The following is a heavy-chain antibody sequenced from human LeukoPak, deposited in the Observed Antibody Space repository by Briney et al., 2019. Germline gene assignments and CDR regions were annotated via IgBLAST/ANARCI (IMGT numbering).Heavy chain of an antibody. D-gene: IGHD1-14*01. CDR3: TSGPPEWGFDL. V-gene: IGHV1-8*01. CDR2: MSPNSGNT. CDR1: GHTFTSYD. J-gene: IGHJ2*01. Sequence: ASVKVSCKSSGHTFTSYDINWVRQATGQALEWMGWMSPNSGNTGYAQKFQGRVTITRDTSISTAYMELNSLRSEDTAVYYCTSGPPEWGFDLWGRGTLVTVSS.